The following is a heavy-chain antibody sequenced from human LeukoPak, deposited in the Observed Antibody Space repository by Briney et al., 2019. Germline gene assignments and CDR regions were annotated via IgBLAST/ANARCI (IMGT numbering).Heavy chain of an antibody. V-gene: IGHV1-46*01. Sequence: SVTLAYKASGYTFTSYYMNWVRPAPGQGLEWLGITNPSGGSTSYAQKFQDRVAMTRDTSRSTVYMELSSLTSEDTAVYYCARDEVTAGMDVWFQGTKVAVSS. CDR1: GYTFTSYY. D-gene: IGHD5-18*01. CDR2: TNPSGGST. CDR3: ARDEVTAGMDV. J-gene: IGHJ6*02.